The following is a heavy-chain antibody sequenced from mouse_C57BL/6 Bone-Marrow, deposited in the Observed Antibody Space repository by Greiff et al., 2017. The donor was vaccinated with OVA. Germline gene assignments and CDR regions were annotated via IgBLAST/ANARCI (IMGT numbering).Heavy chain of an antibody. V-gene: IGHV2-5*01. CDR3: AKSYYYGSSLVYWYFDV. Sequence: VMLVESGPGLVQPSQSLSITCTVSGFSLTSYGVHWVRQSPGKGLEWLGVIWRGGSTDYNAAFMSRLSITKDNSKSQVFFKMNSLQADDTAIYYCAKSYYYGSSLVYWYFDVWGTGTTVTVSS. J-gene: IGHJ1*03. CDR2: IWRGGST. CDR1: GFSLTSYG. D-gene: IGHD1-1*01.